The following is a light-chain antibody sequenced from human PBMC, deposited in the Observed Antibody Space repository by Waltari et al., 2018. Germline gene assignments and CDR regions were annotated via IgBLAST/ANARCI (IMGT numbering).Light chain of an antibody. Sequence: EIVLTQSPATLSLSPGDGATLSCRASQSVRTYLAWYQEKPGQAPRLLIYDASNRATGTPARFSGSGSGTDFTLTISGLEPEDSAVYYCQHRFNWPLTFGGGTKVEIK. CDR3: QHRFNWPLT. J-gene: IGKJ4*01. CDR2: DAS. CDR1: QSVRTY. V-gene: IGKV3-11*01.